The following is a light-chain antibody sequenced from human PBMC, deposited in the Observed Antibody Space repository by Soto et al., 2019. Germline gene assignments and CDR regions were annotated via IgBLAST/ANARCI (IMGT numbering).Light chain of an antibody. CDR1: QGISNY. V-gene: IGKV1-27*01. CDR2: AAS. CDR3: QNYDSAPIT. Sequence: IRMTQSPSSLSASTGDRVSITCRASQGISNYLAWYQQKPGKAPKVLIYAASTLQPGVPSRFSGSGSGTDFTLTINSLQPDDIATYYCQNYDSAPITFGQGTRLEIK. J-gene: IGKJ5*01.